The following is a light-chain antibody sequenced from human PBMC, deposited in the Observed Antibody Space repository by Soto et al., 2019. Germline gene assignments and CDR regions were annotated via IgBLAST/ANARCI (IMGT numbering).Light chain of an antibody. Sequence: EIVLTQSPCTLSLSPGESATLSCRASQSVSSSYLAWYQQKPGQAPRPLIYGASSRATGIPDRFSGSGSGTDFTLTISRLEPEDFAVYYCQQYGSSPWTFGQGTKVDIK. V-gene: IGKV3-20*01. CDR1: QSVSSSY. CDR3: QQYGSSPWT. J-gene: IGKJ1*01. CDR2: GAS.